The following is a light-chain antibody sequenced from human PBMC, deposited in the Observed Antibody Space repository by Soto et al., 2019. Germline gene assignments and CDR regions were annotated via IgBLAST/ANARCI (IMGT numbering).Light chain of an antibody. V-gene: IGKV3-15*01. J-gene: IGKJ1*01. Sequence: EIVMTQSPATLSVSPGERATLSCRASQSVSSNLAWYQQKPGQAPTLLIYGASTRATGLPARFSGSGSGTEFTLTISSLEPEDFAVYYCQQYGSSPTWTFGQGTKVDIK. CDR3: QQYGSSPTWT. CDR1: QSVSSN. CDR2: GAS.